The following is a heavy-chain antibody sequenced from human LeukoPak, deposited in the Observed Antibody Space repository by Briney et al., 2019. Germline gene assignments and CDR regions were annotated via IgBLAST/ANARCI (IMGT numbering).Heavy chain of an antibody. CDR2: ISYSGST. CDR3: ARTRPYYDSSGYYASP. Sequence: PSETLSLTCSVSGASINRRIYYWGWIRQPPGKGLEWIGSISYSGSTNYNPSLKSRVTISVDKSKNQFSLKLSSVTAADTAVYYCARTRPYYDSSGYYASPWGQGTMVTVSS. CDR1: GASINRRIYY. J-gene: IGHJ3*01. D-gene: IGHD3-22*01. V-gene: IGHV4-39*07.